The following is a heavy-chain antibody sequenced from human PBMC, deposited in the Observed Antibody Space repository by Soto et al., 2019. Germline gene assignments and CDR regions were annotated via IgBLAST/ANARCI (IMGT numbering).Heavy chain of an antibody. CDR1: GFTFSTYG. Sequence: QVQLVESGGGEVQPGRSLTISCAASGFTFSTYGMHWVRQTPGKGLEWVAVISYDGTNKFYSDSVKGRFTISRDNVKNTLTLQMNSLRAADTAVYSCAKDLQSYGDYDYYCYGMDVWGLGTRVTVSS. D-gene: IGHD4-17*01. J-gene: IGHJ6*02. CDR2: ISYDGTNK. CDR3: AKDLQSYGDYDYYCYGMDV. V-gene: IGHV3-30*18.